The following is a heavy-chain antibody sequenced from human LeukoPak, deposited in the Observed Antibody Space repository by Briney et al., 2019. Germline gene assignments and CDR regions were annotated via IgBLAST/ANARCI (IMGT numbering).Heavy chain of an antibody. CDR1: RFTFSSYA. CDR2: MSSSGGKT. D-gene: IGHD3-22*01. CDR3: VKGAESYCDSRSDY. V-gene: IGHV3-64D*09. Sequence: GGALRLSCLASRFTFSSYAMHGVRQAPGKGLGYVSAMSSSGGKTYYADSMKGRVIISRDNSKNTLYLQMSSLTPEDTAVYFCVKGAESYCDSRSDYWGQGTLVTASS. J-gene: IGHJ4*02.